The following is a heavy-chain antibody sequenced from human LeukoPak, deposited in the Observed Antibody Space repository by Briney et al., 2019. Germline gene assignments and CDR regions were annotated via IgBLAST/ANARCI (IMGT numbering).Heavy chain of an antibody. Sequence: GGSLRLSCAASGFTFSSYAMSWVRQAPGKGLEWVSAISGSGGSTYCADSVKGRFTISRDNSKNTLYLQMNSLRAEDTAVYYCAKGGRYDFWSGYYPEPFDYWGQGTLVTVSS. CDR1: GFTFSSYA. V-gene: IGHV3-23*01. CDR2: ISGSGGST. D-gene: IGHD3-3*01. J-gene: IGHJ4*02. CDR3: AKGGRYDFWSGYYPEPFDY.